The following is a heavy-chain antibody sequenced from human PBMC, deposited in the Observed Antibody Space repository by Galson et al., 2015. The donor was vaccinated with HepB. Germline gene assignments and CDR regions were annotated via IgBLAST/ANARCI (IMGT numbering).Heavy chain of an antibody. D-gene: IGHD4-17*01. CDR1: GFSLSTSEEG. CDR3: AHIRDSASVRFDS. CDR2: IYWDDDQ. Sequence: PALVKPTQPLTLTCTFSGFSLSTSEEGVGVAWIRQFPGKALGWLALIYWDDDQRYSPSLKNRLTITKDSSKDQVVLIMTKMDPMDTATYYCAHIRDSASVRFDSWGQGAQVTVSS. V-gene: IGHV2-5*02. J-gene: IGHJ4*02.